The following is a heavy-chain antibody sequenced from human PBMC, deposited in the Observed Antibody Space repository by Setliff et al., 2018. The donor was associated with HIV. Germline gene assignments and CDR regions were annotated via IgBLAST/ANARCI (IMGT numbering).Heavy chain of an antibody. CDR3: ARGLYCSGGSCSFDY. CDR2: IYYSGST. J-gene: IGHJ4*02. V-gene: IGHV4-31*03. CDR1: GGSIGSGGYY. D-gene: IGHD2-15*01. Sequence: PSETLSLTCTVSGGSIGSGGYYWSWIRQHPGKGLEWIGYIYYSGSTYYNPSFKRRLSISVDTSKNQFSLKLSSVTAADTAVYYCARGLYCSGGSCSFDYWGQGTLVTVSS.